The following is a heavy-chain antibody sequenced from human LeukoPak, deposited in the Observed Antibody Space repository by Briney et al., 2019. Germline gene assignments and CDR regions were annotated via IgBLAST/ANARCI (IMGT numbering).Heavy chain of an antibody. CDR3: ARREIQLWSGNWFDP. CDR1: GGSISSYY. CDR2: IYYSGSI. J-gene: IGHJ5*02. Sequence: SETLSLTCTVSGGSISSYYWSWIRQPPGKGLEWIGYIYYSGSINYNPSLKSRVTISVDTSKNQFSLKLSSVTAADTAVYYCARREIQLWSGNWFDPWGQGTLVTVSS. D-gene: IGHD5-18*01. V-gene: IGHV4-59*08.